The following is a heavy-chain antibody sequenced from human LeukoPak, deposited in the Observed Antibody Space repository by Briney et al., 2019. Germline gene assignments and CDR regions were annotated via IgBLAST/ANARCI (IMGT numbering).Heavy chain of an antibody. V-gene: IGHV4-4*02. Sequence: PSGTLSLTCAVSGGSISSSNWWSWIRQPPGKGLEWIGEIYHSGSTNYNPSLKSRVTISVDKSKTQFSLKLSSVTAADTAVYYCARDVRGTYSRYYYYYMDVWGKGTTVTISS. J-gene: IGHJ6*03. D-gene: IGHD5-12*01. CDR3: ARDVRGTYSRYYYYYMDV. CDR1: GGSISSSNW. CDR2: IYHSGST.